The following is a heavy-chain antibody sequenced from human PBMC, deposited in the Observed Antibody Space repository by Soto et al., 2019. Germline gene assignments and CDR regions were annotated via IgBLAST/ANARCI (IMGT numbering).Heavy chain of an antibody. CDR2: ISVNGRDR. D-gene: IGHD3-3*01. CDR1: GFSLSDYW. CDR3: ASRYRFLEWLPKADYYYYMDV. Sequence: PGGSLRLSCAASGFSLSDYWMHWVRQVPGKGLLWVSRISVNGRDRTYADSVKGRFTISRHNSKNTLYLQMNSLRAEDTAVYYCASRYRFLEWLPKADYYYYMDVWGKGTTVTVSS. V-gene: IGHV3-74*03. J-gene: IGHJ6*03.